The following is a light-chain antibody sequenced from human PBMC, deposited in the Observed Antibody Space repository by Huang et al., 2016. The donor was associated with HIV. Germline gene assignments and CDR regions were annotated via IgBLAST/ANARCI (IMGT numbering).Light chain of an antibody. CDR3: MQALQTPIT. J-gene: IGKJ5*01. CDR1: QSLLHSDGYTY. V-gene: IGKV2-28*01. Sequence: DIVMTQSPLSLPVTPGEPASIPCRSSQSLLHSDGYTYMDWYLQKPWQSPQLLIYLGSNRASGVPDRFSGSGLGTDFTLKISRVEAEDVGVYYCMQALQTPITFGQGTRLEIK. CDR2: LGS.